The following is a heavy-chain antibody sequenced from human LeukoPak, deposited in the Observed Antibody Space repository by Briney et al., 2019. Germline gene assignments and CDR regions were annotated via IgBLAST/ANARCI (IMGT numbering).Heavy chain of an antibody. CDR1: GFTFSSYE. D-gene: IGHD6-13*01. Sequence: GGSLRLSCAASGFTFSSYEMNWVRQAPGKGLEWVSYISSSGSTIYYADSVKGRFTISRDNAKNSLYLQMNSLRAEDTAVYYCAREASSWYSFKDYWGQGTLVTVSS. CDR2: ISSSGSTI. CDR3: AREASSWYSFKDY. V-gene: IGHV3-48*03. J-gene: IGHJ4*02.